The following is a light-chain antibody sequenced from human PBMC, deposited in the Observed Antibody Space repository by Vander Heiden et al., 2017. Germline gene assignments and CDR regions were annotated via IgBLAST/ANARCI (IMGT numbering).Light chain of an antibody. CDR2: GAS. Sequence: EIVMTQSPATLSVSPGERATLFCRASQSVSSNLAWYQQKPGQTPRLLSYGASTRATGIPARFSGSGSGTEFTLTISSLQSEDFAVYYCHQYNNWPTFGQGTKVEIK. V-gene: IGKV3-15*01. CDR3: HQYNNWPT. CDR1: QSVSSN. J-gene: IGKJ1*01.